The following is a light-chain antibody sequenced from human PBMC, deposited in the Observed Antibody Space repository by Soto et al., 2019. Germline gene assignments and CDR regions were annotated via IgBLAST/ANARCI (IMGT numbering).Light chain of an antibody. CDR3: QQCNSYPYT. Sequence: DIQMTQSPSTLSASVGDRVTITCRASQSISSWLAWYQQKPGKAPKLLIYKASSLESGVPSRFSGSGSGTGFTLTISSLQPDDFATYYCQQCNSYPYTFGQGTKLEIK. CDR1: QSISSW. V-gene: IGKV1-5*03. CDR2: KAS. J-gene: IGKJ2*01.